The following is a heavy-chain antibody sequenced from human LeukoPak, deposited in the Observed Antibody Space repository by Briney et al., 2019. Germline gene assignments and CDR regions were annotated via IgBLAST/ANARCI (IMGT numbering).Heavy chain of an antibody. CDR1: GFTFSDYN. CDR3: ARVLRHCSGGNCYSGGLGYMDV. Sequence: KPGGSLRLSCAASGFTFSDYNMRWIRQAPGKGLEWVSSISRSGSTKYYADSVKGRFTISRDNAKNSLFLQMNSLRAEDTAVYYCARVLRHCSGGNCYSGGLGYMDVWGKGTTVTISS. CDR2: ISRSGSTK. V-gene: IGHV3-11*01. J-gene: IGHJ6*03. D-gene: IGHD2-15*01.